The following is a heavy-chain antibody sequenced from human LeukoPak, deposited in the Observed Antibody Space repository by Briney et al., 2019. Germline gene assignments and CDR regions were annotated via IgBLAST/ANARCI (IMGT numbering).Heavy chain of an antibody. CDR1: GFTVSSNY. V-gene: IGHV3-11*01. CDR3: ARAGDSGDFPLGYFYYMDV. D-gene: IGHD4-17*01. J-gene: IGHJ6*03. CDR2: ISRTGHST. Sequence: GGSLRLSCAASGFTVSSNYMSWVRQAPGKGLEWVSYISRTGHSTYYGDSVAGRFTISRDTAKNSLFLQMTSLRAEDTAVYYCARAGDSGDFPLGYFYYMDVWGKGTTVTVSS.